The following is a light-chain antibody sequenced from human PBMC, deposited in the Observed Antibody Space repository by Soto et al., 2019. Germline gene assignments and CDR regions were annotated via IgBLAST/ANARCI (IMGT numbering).Light chain of an antibody. CDR3: SSYTSTNTLV. CDR1: SSDVGAYNY. Sequence: QSALTQPASVSGSPGQSITISCTGTSSDVGAYNYVSWYQHHPGKAPKVMIYEVSNRPSGVSDRFSGSKSGNTASLTISGLQAEDEADYYCSSYTSTNTLVFGGGTKLTVL. CDR2: EVS. J-gene: IGLJ2*01. V-gene: IGLV2-14*01.